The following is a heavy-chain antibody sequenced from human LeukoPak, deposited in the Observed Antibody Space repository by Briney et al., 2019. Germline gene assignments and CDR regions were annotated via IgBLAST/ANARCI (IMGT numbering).Heavy chain of an antibody. CDR2: IYYSGST. V-gene: IGHV4-39*01. J-gene: IGHJ5*02. Sequence: PSETLSLTCTVSGGSISSSSYYWGWIRQPPGKGLEWIGSIYYSGSTYYNPSIKSRVTISVDTSKNQFSLKLSSVTAADTAVYYCASEPNAEYSSGWYGTWGQGTLVTVSS. CDR3: ASEPNAEYSSGWYGT. CDR1: GGSISSSSYY. D-gene: IGHD6-19*01.